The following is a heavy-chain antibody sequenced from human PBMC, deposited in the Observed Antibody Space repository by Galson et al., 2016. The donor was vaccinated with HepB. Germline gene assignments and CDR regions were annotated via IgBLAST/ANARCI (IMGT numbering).Heavy chain of an antibody. CDR3: VRQAVVSDNLWFDH. V-gene: IGHV3-48*02. CDR1: GFTFSRYS. D-gene: IGHD3-22*01. J-gene: IGHJ5*02. CDR2: ISSSSRSTI. Sequence: SLRLSCAASGFTFSRYSMNWVRQAPGKGLEWVSYISSSSRSTIYYADSVKGRFTISRDNAKNSLDLDMNSLRDEDTAVYYCVRQAVVSDNLWFDHWGQGTQVTVSS.